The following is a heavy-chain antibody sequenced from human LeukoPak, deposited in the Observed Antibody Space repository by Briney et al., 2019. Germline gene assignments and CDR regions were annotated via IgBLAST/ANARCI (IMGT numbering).Heavy chain of an antibody. D-gene: IGHD3-10*01. V-gene: IGHV4-59*08. CDR3: ARPYRGMVRGPFDY. J-gene: IGHJ4*02. CDR2: IYDSGRT. Sequence: PSETLSLTCTVSGGSISSYYWNWIRQPPGKALEWIAYIYDSGRTNYNPSLKSRVTISIDPSKNQFSLKLSSVTAADTAVYYCARPYRGMVRGPFDYWGQGTLVTVSS. CDR1: GGSISSYY.